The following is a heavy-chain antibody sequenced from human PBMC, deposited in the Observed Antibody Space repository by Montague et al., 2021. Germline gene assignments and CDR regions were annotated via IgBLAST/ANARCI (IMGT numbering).Heavy chain of an antibody. CDR1: GFTFSTPW. CDR2: IRDDGGAT. J-gene: IGHJ4*02. CDR3: ARYTYYYCDY. Sequence: SLRLSYAASGFTFSTPWMRWVRQAPGKGLEWVAHIRDDGGATYHVDSVKGRFTIPRDNAKNSLYLQMSSLRAEDTAVCYCARYTYYYCDYWGQGTLVTVSS. D-gene: IGHD1-26*01. V-gene: IGHV3-7*05.